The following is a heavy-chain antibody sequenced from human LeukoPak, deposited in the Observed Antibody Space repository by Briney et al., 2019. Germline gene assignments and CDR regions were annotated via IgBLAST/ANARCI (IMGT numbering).Heavy chain of an antibody. CDR3: AREGATPNNWFDP. V-gene: IGHV3-11*06. CDR2: ISSSSSYT. Sequence: GGSLRLSCAASGFTFSDYYMSWIRQAPGKGLEWVSYISSSSSYTNYADSVKGRFTISRDNAKNSLYLQMNSLRAEDTAVYYCAREGATPNNWFDPWGQGTLDTVSS. J-gene: IGHJ5*02. CDR1: GFTFSDYY. D-gene: IGHD5-12*01.